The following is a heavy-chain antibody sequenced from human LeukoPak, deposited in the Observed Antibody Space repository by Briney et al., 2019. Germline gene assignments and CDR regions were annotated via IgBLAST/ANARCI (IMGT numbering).Heavy chain of an antibody. CDR2: IYTSGST. CDR1: GGSISSGSYY. Sequence: SQTLSLTCTVSGGSISSGSYYWSWIRQPAGKGLEWIGRIYTSGSTNYNPSLKSRVTISVDTSKNQFSLKLSSVTAADTAVYYCARDRAPAAIWWFDPWGQGTLVTVSS. V-gene: IGHV4-61*02. CDR3: ARDRAPAAIWWFDP. D-gene: IGHD2-2*01. J-gene: IGHJ5*02.